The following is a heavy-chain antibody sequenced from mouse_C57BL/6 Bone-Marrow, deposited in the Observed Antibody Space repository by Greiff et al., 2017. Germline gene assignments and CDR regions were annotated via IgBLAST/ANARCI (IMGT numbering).Heavy chain of an antibody. CDR2: INPNNGGT. CDR1: GYTFTDYN. D-gene: IGHD1-1*01. CDR3: VVATDAMDY. Sequence: EVQLQQSGPELVKPGASVKMSCKASGYTFTDYNMHWVKQSHGKSLEWIGYINPNNGGTSYNQKFKGKATLTVNKYSSTAYMELRSLTSEDSAVYYCVVATDAMDYWGQGTSVTVSS. V-gene: IGHV1-22*01. J-gene: IGHJ4*01.